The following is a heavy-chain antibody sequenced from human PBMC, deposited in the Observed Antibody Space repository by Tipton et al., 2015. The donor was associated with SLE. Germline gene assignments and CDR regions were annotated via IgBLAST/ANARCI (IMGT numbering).Heavy chain of an antibody. CDR1: GGSFSGYY. Sequence: TLSLTCAVYGGSFSGYYGSWIRQPPGKGLEWVGSAYYSRYTYYNPSLKSRVIISVETSKNQFSLKLSSVTAADTAVYYCARDSPGDFDWFDAFDIWGQGTMVTVSS. CDR3: ARDSPGDFDWFDAFDI. J-gene: IGHJ3*02. V-gene: IGHV4-34*01. D-gene: IGHD3-9*01. CDR2: AYYSRYT.